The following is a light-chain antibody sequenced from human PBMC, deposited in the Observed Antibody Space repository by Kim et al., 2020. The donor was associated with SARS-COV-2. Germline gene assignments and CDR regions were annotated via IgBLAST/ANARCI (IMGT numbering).Light chain of an antibody. CDR1: QSVSSN. CDR3: QQYNNWPPR. J-gene: IGKJ2*03. CDR2: GAS. Sequence: SVSPWERATLSCRASQSVSSNLAWYQQKPGQAPRLLIYGASTRATGIPARCSGSGSGTEFTLTISSLQSEDFAVYYCQQYNNWPPRFGQGTKLEI. V-gene: IGKV3-15*01.